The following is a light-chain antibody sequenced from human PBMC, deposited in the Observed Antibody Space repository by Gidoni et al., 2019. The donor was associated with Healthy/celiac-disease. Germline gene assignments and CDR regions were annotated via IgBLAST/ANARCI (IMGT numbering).Light chain of an antibody. Sequence: DIQMTQSPSSLSASVVDRVTITCQASQDISNYLNWYQQKPEKAPKLLIYDASNLETGVPSRFSGSGSGTDFTFTISSLQPEDIATYYCQQYDNPLLTFGGGTKVEIK. CDR2: DAS. V-gene: IGKV1-33*01. J-gene: IGKJ4*01. CDR1: QDISNY. CDR3: QQYDNPLLT.